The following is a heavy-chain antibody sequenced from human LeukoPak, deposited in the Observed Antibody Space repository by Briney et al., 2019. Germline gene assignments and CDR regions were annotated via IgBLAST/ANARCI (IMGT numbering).Heavy chain of an antibody. CDR2: IYTSGST. CDR3: ARDNDGGSYYDAFDI. D-gene: IGHD1-26*01. V-gene: IGHV4-4*07. J-gene: IGHJ3*02. Sequence: SETLSLTCTVSGGSISSYYWSWIRQPAGKGLEWIGRIYTSGSTNYNPSLKSRVTMSVDTSKNQFSLKLNSVTAADTAVYYCARDNDGGSYYDAFDIWGQGTMVTVSS. CDR1: GGSISSYY.